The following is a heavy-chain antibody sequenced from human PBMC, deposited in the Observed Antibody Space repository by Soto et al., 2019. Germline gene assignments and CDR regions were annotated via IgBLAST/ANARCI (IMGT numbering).Heavy chain of an antibody. Sequence: QDQLVQSGGEVKKPGASVKVSCKASGYSFTNYGITWVRQAPGQGFEWMGWISAYNGDTNYVQKLQGRVTMTTDASTSTAYLEVRSVRSDDTTIYYCARDRGVAPPVAGNTHYYYYMDVWGKGTTVTVSS. J-gene: IGHJ6*03. V-gene: IGHV1-18*01. D-gene: IGHD6-19*01. CDR2: ISAYNGDT. CDR1: GYSFTNYG. CDR3: ARDRGVAPPVAGNTHYYYYMDV.